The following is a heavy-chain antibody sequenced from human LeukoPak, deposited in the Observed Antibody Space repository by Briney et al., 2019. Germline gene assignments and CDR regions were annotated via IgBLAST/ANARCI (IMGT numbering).Heavy chain of an antibody. D-gene: IGHD3-22*01. V-gene: IGHV3-21*01. CDR2: ISSSSSYI. CDR3: AREGVTDYHDSSGYSDY. Sequence: GGSLRLSCAASGFTFSSYSMNWVRQAPGKGLEWVSSISSSSSYIYYADSVKGRFTISRDNAKNSLYLQMNSLRAEDTAVYYCAREGVTDYHDSSGYSDYWGQGTLVTASS. J-gene: IGHJ4*02. CDR1: GFTFSSYS.